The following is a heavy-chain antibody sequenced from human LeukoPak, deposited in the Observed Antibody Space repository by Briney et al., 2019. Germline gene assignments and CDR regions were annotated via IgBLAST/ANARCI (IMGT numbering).Heavy chain of an antibody. CDR3: AREQYYYDSSGYYLDY. Sequence: ASVKVSCKASGYTFTSYGISWVRQAPGQGLEWMGWISAYNGNTNYAQKLQGRVTMTTDTSTSTAYMELRSLRSDDTAVYYCAREQYYYDSSGYYLDYWGQGTLVTVSS. CDR1: GYTFTSYG. D-gene: IGHD3-22*01. J-gene: IGHJ4*02. V-gene: IGHV1-18*01. CDR2: ISAYNGNT.